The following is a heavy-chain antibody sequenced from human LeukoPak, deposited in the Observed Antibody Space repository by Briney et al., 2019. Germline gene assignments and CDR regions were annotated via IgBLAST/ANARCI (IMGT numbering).Heavy chain of an antibody. D-gene: IGHD3-16*01. Sequence: GSLRLSCAVSGFTFNEYYMSWIRQPPGKGLEWVSYISNGASTTYYADSVKGRFTISRDNDNNLLYLQMDSLRAEDTAVYYCARGPGGGHAQYYYYYYGLDVWGQGTTVTVSS. V-gene: IGHV3-11*01. CDR2: ISNGASTT. CDR1: GFTFNEYY. CDR3: ARGPGGGHAQYYYYYYGLDV. J-gene: IGHJ6*02.